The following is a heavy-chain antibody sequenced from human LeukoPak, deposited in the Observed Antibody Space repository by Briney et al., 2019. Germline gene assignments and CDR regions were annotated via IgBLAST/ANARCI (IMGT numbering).Heavy chain of an antibody. CDR2: IIPMFAIA. D-gene: IGHD2-15*01. Sequence: ASVKVSCKASGGTFSTYAINWVRQAPGQGLEWMGGIIPMFAIANYAQKFQGRVTITAHESTSTAYMELSSLRSEDTAVYYCARLEVDHWFDPWGQGTLVTVSS. V-gene: IGHV1-69*13. J-gene: IGHJ5*02. CDR1: GGTFSTYA. CDR3: ARLEVDHWFDP.